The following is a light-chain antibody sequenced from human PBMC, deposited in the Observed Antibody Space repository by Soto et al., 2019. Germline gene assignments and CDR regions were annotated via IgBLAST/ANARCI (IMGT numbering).Light chain of an antibody. CDR1: KNDIGVYDF. Sequence: QCVLTRPPSSSGFPGQAVTIYCTGTKNDIGVYDFVSWYQHHPGKAPRLIIYEVVQRPSGVPDRFSGSKSGNTASLTVSGLQAADEADYFCKSYAGSNTYVFGSGTKV. CDR3: KSYAGSNTYV. J-gene: IGLJ1*01. V-gene: IGLV2-8*01. CDR2: EVV.